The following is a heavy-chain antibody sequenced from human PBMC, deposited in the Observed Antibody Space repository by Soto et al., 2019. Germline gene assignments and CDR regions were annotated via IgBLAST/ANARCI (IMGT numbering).Heavy chain of an antibody. D-gene: IGHD3-16*02. CDR3: ARSPGGEYVWGNYRHSTFDY. CDR1: GDSISGYY. V-gene: IGHV4-59*01. Sequence: SETLSLTCAVSGDSISGYYWNWIRQPPGKGLEWLGYIHYSGSTNYSPSLKSPVTMSVDTSRNQFSLKLTSVTAADTAVYFCARSPGGEYVWGNYRHSTFDYWGQGTLVTVSS. CDR2: IHYSGST. J-gene: IGHJ4*02.